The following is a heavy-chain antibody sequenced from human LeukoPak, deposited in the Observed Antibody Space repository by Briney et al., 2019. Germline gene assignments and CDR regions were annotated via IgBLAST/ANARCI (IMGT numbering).Heavy chain of an antibody. J-gene: IGHJ4*02. CDR3: ARDIKDDGFGAEGSLDF. CDR1: GYTFTSNY. Sequence: GASVKVSCKALGYTFTSNYVIWVRQAPGQGPEWVGWIDPNNGATYYAQQFQGRVTMARDTSSTTVYMELDSLTSDDTAVYYCARDIKDDGFGAEGSLDFWGQGTLVTVSS. V-gene: IGHV1-2*02. CDR2: IDPNNGAT. D-gene: IGHD3-10*01.